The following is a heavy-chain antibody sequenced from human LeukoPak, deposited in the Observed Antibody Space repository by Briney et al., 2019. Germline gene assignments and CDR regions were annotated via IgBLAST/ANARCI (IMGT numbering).Heavy chain of an antibody. Sequence: PGGSLRLSCAASGFTFSSYSMNWVRQAQGKGLEWVSYISSSSSTIYYAGSVKGRFTISRDNAKNSLYLQMNSLRAEDTAVYYCARADAGPNWGQGTVVTVSS. D-gene: IGHD3-10*01. V-gene: IGHV3-48*01. CDR1: GFTFSSYS. CDR3: ARADAGPN. J-gene: IGHJ4*02. CDR2: ISSSSSTI.